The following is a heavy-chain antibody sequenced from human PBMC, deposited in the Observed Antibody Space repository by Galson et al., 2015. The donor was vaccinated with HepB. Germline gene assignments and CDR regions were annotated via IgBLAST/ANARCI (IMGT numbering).Heavy chain of an antibody. V-gene: IGHV3-23*01. CDR1: GFTFSSYA. D-gene: IGHD7-27*01. J-gene: IGHJ4*02. CDR2: LSGSGAEI. Sequence: SLRLSCATSGFTFSSYAMTWVRQGPEKGLEWVSALSGSGAEIYYADSVKGRFTISRDNSQNTVYLQMNSLRVEDTGIYYCAKGNWGQLDYWGQGTLVTVSS. CDR3: AKGNWGQLDY.